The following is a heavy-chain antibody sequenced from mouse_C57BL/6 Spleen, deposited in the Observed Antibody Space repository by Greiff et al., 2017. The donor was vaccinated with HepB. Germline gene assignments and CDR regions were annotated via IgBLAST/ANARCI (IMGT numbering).Heavy chain of an antibody. CDR1: GYAFSSSW. CDR3: AREGIYDGYYGWYFDG. V-gene: IGHV1-82*01. Sequence: VQLQQSGPELVKPGASVKISCKASGYAFSSSWMNWVKQRPGKGLEWIGRIYPGDGDTNYNGKFKGKATLTADKSSSTAYMQLSSLTSEDSAVYFCAREGIYDGYYGWYFDGWGTGTTVTVSS. D-gene: IGHD2-3*01. J-gene: IGHJ1*03. CDR2: IYPGDGDT.